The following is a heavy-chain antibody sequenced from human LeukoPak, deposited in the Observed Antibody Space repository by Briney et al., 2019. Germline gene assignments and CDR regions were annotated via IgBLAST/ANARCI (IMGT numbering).Heavy chain of an antibody. CDR1: GGSISSSSYY. Sequence: SETLSLTCTVSGGSISSSSYYWGWIRQPPGKGLEWIGSIYYTGSTYYNPSLKSRVTISVDTSKNQFSLKLSSVTAADTAVYCCASLPLDYWGQGTLVTVSS. V-gene: IGHV4-39*01. CDR2: IYYTGST. CDR3: ASLPLDY. J-gene: IGHJ4*02.